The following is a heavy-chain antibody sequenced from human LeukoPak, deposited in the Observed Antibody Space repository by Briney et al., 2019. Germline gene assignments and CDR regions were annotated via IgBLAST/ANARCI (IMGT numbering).Heavy chain of an antibody. CDR2: INPNSGGT. Sequence: GASVKVSCKASGYTFTGYYMHWVRQAPGQGLEWMGWINPNSGGTNYAQKFQGRVTMTRDTSISTAYMELSRLRSADTAVYYCASSDGYYYDSSGYSDYWGQGTLVTVSS. V-gene: IGHV1-2*02. CDR1: GYTFTGYY. D-gene: IGHD3-22*01. CDR3: ASSDGYYYDSSGYSDY. J-gene: IGHJ4*02.